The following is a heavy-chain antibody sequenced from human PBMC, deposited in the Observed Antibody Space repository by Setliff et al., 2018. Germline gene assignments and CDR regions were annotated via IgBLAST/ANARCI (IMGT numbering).Heavy chain of an antibody. CDR2: IVPIFGTI. Sequence: SVKVSCKASGGTFSTYGITWVRQAPGQGLEWVGGIVPIFGTINYAQKFQGRVTITADESTSTVYMELSSLRSDDTALYYCAREEGYYYDSTDYYYYMDVWGKGTTVTVSS. J-gene: IGHJ6*03. CDR1: GGTFSTYG. D-gene: IGHD3-22*01. CDR3: AREEGYYYDSTDYYYYMDV. V-gene: IGHV1-69*13.